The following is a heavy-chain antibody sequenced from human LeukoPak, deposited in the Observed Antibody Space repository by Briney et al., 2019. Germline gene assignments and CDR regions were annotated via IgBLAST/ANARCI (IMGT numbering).Heavy chain of an antibody. CDR1: GFTFSNYG. Sequence: PARSLRLSCAASGFTFSNYGMHWVRQAPGKGLEWVALISFDGGNKDYMDSVKGRFTVSRDNSRNTLYLQMNNLRAEDTAVYYCAEDRSTYNVLTGYLESWGQGTLVTVSS. V-gene: IGHV3-30*18. CDR3: AEDRSTYNVLTGYLES. J-gene: IGHJ5*02. D-gene: IGHD3-9*01. CDR2: ISFDGGNK.